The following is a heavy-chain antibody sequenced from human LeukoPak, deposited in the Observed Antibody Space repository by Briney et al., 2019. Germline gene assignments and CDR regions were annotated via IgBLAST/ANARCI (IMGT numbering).Heavy chain of an antibody. CDR1: GFTFRNYG. D-gene: IGHD6-13*01. CDR2: IRYDGSNK. V-gene: IGHV3-30*02. CDR3: ARGPRYSFY. J-gene: IGHJ4*02. Sequence: EAGGSLRLSCAASGFTFRNYGMHWVRQAPGKGLEWVAFIRYDGSNKYYADSVKGRFTISRDQANNTLYLQMNTLRDEDTAVYYCARGPRYSFYWGQGTLVSVSS.